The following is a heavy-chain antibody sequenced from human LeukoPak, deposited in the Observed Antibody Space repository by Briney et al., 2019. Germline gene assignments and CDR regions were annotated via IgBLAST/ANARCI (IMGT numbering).Heavy chain of an antibody. CDR3: ARAVAGTPIDY. CDR2: ISNSGTTI. CDR1: GFTFSNYE. J-gene: IGHJ4*02. Sequence: PGGSLRLSCAASGFTFSNYEMNWVRQAPRKGLEWVSYISNSGTTIYYTDSVKGRFTISRDNAQNSLYLQMNSLRAEDTAVYYCARAVAGTPIDYWGQGTLVTVSS. V-gene: IGHV3-48*03. D-gene: IGHD6-19*01.